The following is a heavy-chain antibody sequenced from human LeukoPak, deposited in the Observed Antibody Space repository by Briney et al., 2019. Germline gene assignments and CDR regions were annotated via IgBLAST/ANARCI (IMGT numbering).Heavy chain of an antibody. CDR1: GFTFSSYA. V-gene: IGHV3-23*01. CDR3: AKSLPNYYDSSGYSGFDY. J-gene: IGHJ4*02. D-gene: IGHD3-22*01. CDR2: ISDGGGST. Sequence: GGSLRLSCAASGFTFSSYAMSWVRQAPGKGLEWVSAISDGGGSTYYADSVKGRFTISRDNSKNTLYLQMNSLRAEDTAVYYCAKSLPNYYDSSGYSGFDYWGQGTLVTVSS.